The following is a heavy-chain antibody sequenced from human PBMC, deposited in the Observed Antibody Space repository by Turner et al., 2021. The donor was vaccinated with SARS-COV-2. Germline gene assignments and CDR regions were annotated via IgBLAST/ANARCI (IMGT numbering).Heavy chain of an antibody. Sequence: QVQLVQSGAEVKKPGASMKVSCTASGYTFTGYCMHWVRQAPGQGLEWMGWVNPNSGGKNYAKKFQGRVTMTSDTSISTAHMEVRRLRSDDTAVYYCARVRFGVVTHLENGMDVWGQGTTVTVSS. CDR1: GYTFTGYC. D-gene: IGHD3-3*01. J-gene: IGHJ6*02. V-gene: IGHV1-2*02. CDR2: VNPNSGGK. CDR3: ARVRFGVVTHLENGMDV.